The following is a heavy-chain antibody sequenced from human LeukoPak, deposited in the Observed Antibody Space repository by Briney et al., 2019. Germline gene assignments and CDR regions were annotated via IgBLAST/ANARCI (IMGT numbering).Heavy chain of an antibody. Sequence: ASVKVSCKTSGYTFTNYDINWVRQATGQGLEWMGWMNPDSGNTGYAQKFQGRVTMTRNTSISTAYMELSSLRSEDTAVYYCARPHCSSTDCHPPEWFDPWGQGTLVTVSS. CDR3: ARPHCSSTDCHPPEWFDP. CDR1: GYTFTNYD. CDR2: MNPDSGNT. J-gene: IGHJ5*02. V-gene: IGHV1-8*01. D-gene: IGHD2-2*01.